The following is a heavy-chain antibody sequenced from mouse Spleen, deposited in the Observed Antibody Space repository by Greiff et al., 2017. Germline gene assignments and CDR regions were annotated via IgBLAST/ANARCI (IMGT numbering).Heavy chain of an antibody. Sequence: EVQRVESGGGLVKPGGSLKLSCAASGFTFSSYTMSWVRQTPAKRLEWVATISSGGGNTYYPDSVKGRFTISRDNARNTLYLQMSSLRSEDTAMYYCARQDRYSNYFAYWGQGTLVTVSA. J-gene: IGHJ3*01. D-gene: IGHD2-5*01. V-gene: IGHV5-9*04. CDR1: GFTFSSYT. CDR2: ISSGGGNT. CDR3: ARQDRYSNYFAY.